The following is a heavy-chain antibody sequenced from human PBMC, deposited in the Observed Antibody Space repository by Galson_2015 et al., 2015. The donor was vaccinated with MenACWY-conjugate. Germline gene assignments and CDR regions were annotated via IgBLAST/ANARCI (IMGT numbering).Heavy chain of an antibody. Sequence: SETLSLTCTVSGGSISSHYWSWFRQPPGKGLEWIAYIRDTGGLKDNPSLKSRVTMSADKSNNQFSLRLISVTAADTAVYYCARIPTWGSSFGDFDYSGQGILVAVSS. CDR2: IRDTGGL. CDR1: GGSISSHY. V-gene: IGHV4-59*08. J-gene: IGHJ4*02. CDR3: ARIPTWGSSFGDFDY. D-gene: IGHD7-27*01.